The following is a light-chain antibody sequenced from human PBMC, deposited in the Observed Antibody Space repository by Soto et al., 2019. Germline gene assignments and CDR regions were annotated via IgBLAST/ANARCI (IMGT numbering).Light chain of an antibody. Sequence: EIVMRQSPATLYVSPGERATLSCSASQSVSSNLAWYQQKPGQAPRLLIYGASTRATGIPARFSGSGSGTEFTLTISRLEPEDFAVYYCQQYGRSGTFGQGTKVDIK. CDR3: QQYGRSGT. CDR1: QSVSSN. V-gene: IGKV3-15*01. J-gene: IGKJ1*01. CDR2: GAS.